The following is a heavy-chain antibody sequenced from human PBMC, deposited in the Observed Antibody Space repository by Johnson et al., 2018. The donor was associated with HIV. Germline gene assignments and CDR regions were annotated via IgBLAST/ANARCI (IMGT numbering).Heavy chain of an antibody. CDR2: LLYEGSRK. CDR1: GFSFSTYA. Sequence: QVQLVESGGGVVQPGRSLRLSCAASGFSFSTYAIHWVRQAPGKGLDWVAVLLYEGSRKYYADPVKGRFTISRDNSKNTLYLQMNSLRVEDTALYFCATVWRNEGRHSFDVWGLGTMVTVSS. V-gene: IGHV3-30*14. J-gene: IGHJ3*01. CDR3: ATVWRNEGRHSFDV. D-gene: IGHD1-1*01.